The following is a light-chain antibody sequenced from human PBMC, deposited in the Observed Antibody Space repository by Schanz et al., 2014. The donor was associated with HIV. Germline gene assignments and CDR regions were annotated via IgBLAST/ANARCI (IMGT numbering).Light chain of an antibody. Sequence: QSVLTQPPSASGSPGQSVAISCTGSGSDVGGYVSWYQQHPGKVPNLVIYEVNKRPSGVPDRFSGSKSGNTASLTVSGLQAEDEADYYCSSYTTNRTVAFGGGTKLTVL. CDR1: GSDVGGY. CDR3: SSYTTNRTVA. V-gene: IGLV2-8*01. J-gene: IGLJ3*02. CDR2: EVN.